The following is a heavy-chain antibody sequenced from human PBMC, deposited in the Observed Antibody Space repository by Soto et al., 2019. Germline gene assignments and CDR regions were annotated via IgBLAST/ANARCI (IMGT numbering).Heavy chain of an antibody. Sequence: QVQLQESGPGLVKPSETLSLTCTVSGGSITNYYCSWFRQPPGKGLEWIGYINYDGYSAYNLSLKRRVTLSMDASKTHFSLMLESVTATDTAVYYWARHGFGPLHGLVDVWGPGTTVIVSS. J-gene: IGHJ6*02. CDR3: ARHGFGPLHGLVDV. CDR2: INYDGYS. V-gene: IGHV4-59*08. D-gene: IGHD3-10*01. CDR1: GGSITNYY.